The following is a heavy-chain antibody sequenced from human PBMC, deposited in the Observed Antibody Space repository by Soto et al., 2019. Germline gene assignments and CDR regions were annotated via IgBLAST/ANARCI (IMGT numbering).Heavy chain of an antibody. CDR2: IFYTGST. CDR1: GGSISNYY. V-gene: IGHV4-59*01. Sequence: QVQLQESGPGLVKPSETLSLTCTVSGGSISNYYWSWIRQPPGKGLEWIAYIFYTGSTNYNPSLKSRVTITVDTSKNQFSLKLGSVTAADTAVYYCARESKDGYNNGGLDFWGRGTLVTVSS. D-gene: IGHD4-4*01. CDR3: ARESKDGYNNGGLDF. J-gene: IGHJ4*02.